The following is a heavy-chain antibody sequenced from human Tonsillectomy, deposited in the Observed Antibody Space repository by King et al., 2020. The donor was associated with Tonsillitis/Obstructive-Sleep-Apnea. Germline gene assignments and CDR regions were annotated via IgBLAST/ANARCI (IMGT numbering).Heavy chain of an antibody. Sequence: VQLVESGGDLVQPGGSLRLSCAGSGFTVSRNYMYWVRQAPGKGLEWVSIIYSGGSTYYADSVKGRFTISRDNSKNTLYLQMNSRGAEDTAVYYGATKYYDILAGYFEGGDYWGQGTLVTVSS. V-gene: IGHV3-66*01. J-gene: IGHJ4*02. D-gene: IGHD3-9*01. CDR2: IYSGGST. CDR3: ATKYYDILAGYFEGGDY. CDR1: GFTVSRNY.